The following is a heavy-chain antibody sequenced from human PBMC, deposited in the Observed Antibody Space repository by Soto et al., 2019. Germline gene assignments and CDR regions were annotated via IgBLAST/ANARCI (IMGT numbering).Heavy chain of an antibody. Sequence: QVQLQESGPGLVKPSGTLSLTCAVSGGSFTSNNWWPWVRQHPGQGLEWIGEIYRTGSTNYNPSLNSRATISLYKSKNQYSLKVPSLTAADTAVYYCASRDPGTSVDYWGQGTLVTVSS. D-gene: IGHD1-7*01. CDR3: ASRDPGTSVDY. CDR1: GGSFTSNNW. CDR2: IYRTGST. V-gene: IGHV4-4*02. J-gene: IGHJ4*02.